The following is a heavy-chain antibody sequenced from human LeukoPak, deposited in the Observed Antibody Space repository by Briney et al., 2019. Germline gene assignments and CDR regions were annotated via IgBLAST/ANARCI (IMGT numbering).Heavy chain of an antibody. CDR3: AVNSMIVASNWFDP. CDR1: GYTFTSYG. V-gene: IGHV1-18*01. D-gene: IGHD3-22*01. Sequence: ASVKVSCKASGYTFTSYGISWVRQAPGQGLEWMGWISAYSGNTNYAQKLQGRVTMTTDTSTSTAYMELRSLRSDDTAVYYCAVNSMIVASNWFDPWGQGTLVTVSS. J-gene: IGHJ5*02. CDR2: ISAYSGNT.